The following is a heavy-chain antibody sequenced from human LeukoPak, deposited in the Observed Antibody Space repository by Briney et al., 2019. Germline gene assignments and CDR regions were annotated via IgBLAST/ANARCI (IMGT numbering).Heavy chain of an antibody. V-gene: IGHV4-4*02. CDR1: GGSISSSNW. J-gene: IGHJ4*02. CDR3: ARDRRIAAAGTRADY. CDR2: IYHSGST. D-gene: IGHD6-13*01. Sequence: PSGTLSLTCAVSGGSISSSNWWSWVRQPPGKGLEWIGEIYHSGSTNYNPSLKSRVTISVDRSKNQFSLKLSSVTAADTAVYYCARDRRIAAAGTRADYWGQGTLVTVSS.